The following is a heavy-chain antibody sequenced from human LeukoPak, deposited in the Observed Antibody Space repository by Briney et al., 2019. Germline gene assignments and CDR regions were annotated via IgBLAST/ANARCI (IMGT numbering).Heavy chain of an antibody. CDR3: ARWGWELQGPRGSNWFDP. Sequence: SVKVSCKASGGTFSSYAISWVRQAPGQGLEWMGGIIPIFGTANYAQKFQGRVTITADESTSTAYMELSSLRSDDTAVYYCARWGWELQGPRGSNWFDPWGQGTLVTVSS. V-gene: IGHV1-69*13. D-gene: IGHD1-26*01. CDR2: IIPIFGTA. J-gene: IGHJ5*02. CDR1: GGTFSSYA.